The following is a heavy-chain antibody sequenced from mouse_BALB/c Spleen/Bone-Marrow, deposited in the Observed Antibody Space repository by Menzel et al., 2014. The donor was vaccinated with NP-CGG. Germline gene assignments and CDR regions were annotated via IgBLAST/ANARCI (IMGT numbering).Heavy chain of an antibody. Sequence: QVQLQQPGAELARPGASVALSCKASGYTFTDYEMHWVKQTPVHGLEWIGAIDPETGGTAYNQKFKGKATLTADKSSSTAYMELRSLTSEDSAVYYCTRSLYGNYVMDFWGQGTSVTVSS. D-gene: IGHD2-1*01. V-gene: IGHV1-15*01. CDR3: TRSLYGNYVMDF. CDR1: GYTFTDYE. J-gene: IGHJ4*01. CDR2: IDPETGGT.